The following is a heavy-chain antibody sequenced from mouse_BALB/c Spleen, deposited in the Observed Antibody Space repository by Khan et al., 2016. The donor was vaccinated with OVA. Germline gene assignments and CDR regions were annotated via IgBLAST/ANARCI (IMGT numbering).Heavy chain of an antibody. CDR2: ISGDSNTI. D-gene: IGHD1-1*01. V-gene: IGHV5-17*02. CDR1: GFTFSSYG. CDR3: ATSYFYGYYFDY. Sequence: EVQLVESGGGLVQPGGSRKLSCAASGFTFSSYGMHWVRQAPEKGLEWIAYISGDSNTIYYADTVKGRFTISRDNSKNTLFLQMTSLMSEDTARYYCATSYFYGYYFDYWGPGTPRTVSS. J-gene: IGHJ2*01.